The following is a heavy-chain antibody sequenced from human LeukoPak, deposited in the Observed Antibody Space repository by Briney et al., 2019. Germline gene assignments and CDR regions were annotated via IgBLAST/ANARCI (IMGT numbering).Heavy chain of an antibody. V-gene: IGHV1-2*02. CDR3: ARTGYSSTYRFTGDY. D-gene: IGHD6-13*01. CDR1: GYTFTGYY. CDR2: INPNSGGT. Sequence: AASVKVSCKASGYTFTGYYMHWVRQVPGQGLEWMGWINPNSGGTKYAQKFQGRVTMTRDTSISTAYMELSRLRSDDTAVYYCARTGYSSTYRFTGDYWGQGTLVTVSS. J-gene: IGHJ4*02.